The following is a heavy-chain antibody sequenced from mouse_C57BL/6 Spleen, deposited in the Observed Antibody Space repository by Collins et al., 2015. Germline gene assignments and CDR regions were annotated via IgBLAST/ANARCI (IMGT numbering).Heavy chain of an antibody. CDR2: IYPGDGDT. CDR3: ARIYDGYPYAMDY. D-gene: IGHD2-3*01. CDR1: GYAFSSSW. J-gene: IGHJ4*01. V-gene: IGHV1-82*01. Sequence: QVQLQQSGPELVKPGASVKISCKASGYAFSSSWMNWVNQRPGKGLEWIGRIYPGDGDTNYNGKFKGKATLTADKSSSTAYMQPSSLTSEDSAVYFCARIYDGYPYAMDYWGQGTSVTVSS.